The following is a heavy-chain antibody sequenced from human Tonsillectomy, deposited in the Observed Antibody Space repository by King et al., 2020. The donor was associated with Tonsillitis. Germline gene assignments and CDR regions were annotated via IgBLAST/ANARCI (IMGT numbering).Heavy chain of an antibody. D-gene: IGHD2-2*01. J-gene: IGHJ5*02. Sequence: VPLQESGPGLVKPSQTLSLTCTVSGGSISSGVYYWSWIRQAAGKGLEWIGRIYTSGSTNYNPSLKSRVTMSVDTSKNQFSLKLSSVTAADTAVYYCARDVYLVFCSGTSCEYWFDPWGQGTLVTVSS. CDR2: IYTSGST. CDR1: GGSISSGVYY. CDR3: ARDVYLVFCSGTSCEYWFDP. V-gene: IGHV4-61*02.